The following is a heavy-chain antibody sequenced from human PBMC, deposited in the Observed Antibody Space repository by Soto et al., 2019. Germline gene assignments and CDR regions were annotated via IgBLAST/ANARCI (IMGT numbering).Heavy chain of an antibody. V-gene: IGHV4-59*01. Sequence: PSETLSLTCTVSGGSISSSYWSWIRQPPGKGLEWIGYIYYTGSTNYNPSLKSRVTISVDTSKNHFSLKLSSVTAADTAVYYCAREKYYFGSGTLYGMDVWGQGTTVTVSS. CDR3: AREKYYFGSGTLYGMDV. CDR2: IYYTGST. J-gene: IGHJ6*02. D-gene: IGHD3-10*01. CDR1: GGSISSSY.